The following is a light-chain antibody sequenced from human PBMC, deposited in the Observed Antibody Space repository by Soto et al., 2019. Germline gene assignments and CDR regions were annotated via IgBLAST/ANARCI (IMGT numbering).Light chain of an antibody. V-gene: IGKV3-11*01. CDR2: DAS. Sequence: EIVLTQSPGTLSLSPGYRATLSSRASQSVGSSLAWFQQIPGQATRLLIYDASNRVTGIPARFSGSGSGTDFTVTISSLEPEDFAVYYCQQRSSWPITFGNGTRLEIK. J-gene: IGKJ5*01. CDR3: QQRSSWPIT. CDR1: QSVGSS.